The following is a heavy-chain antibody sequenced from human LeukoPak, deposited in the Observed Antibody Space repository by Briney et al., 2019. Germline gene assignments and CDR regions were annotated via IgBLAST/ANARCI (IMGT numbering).Heavy chain of an antibody. Sequence: ASVKVSCKASGYTFTGYYIHWVRRAPGQGLEWMGWIHPNSGGTKFAQSFQGRVTLTRDTSISTASMELSSLISNDTAVYFCARTAYPTSSWFDPWGQGTQVTVSS. D-gene: IGHD6-6*01. V-gene: IGHV1-2*02. CDR1: GYTFTGYY. CDR2: IHPNSGGT. CDR3: ARTAYPTSSWFDP. J-gene: IGHJ5*02.